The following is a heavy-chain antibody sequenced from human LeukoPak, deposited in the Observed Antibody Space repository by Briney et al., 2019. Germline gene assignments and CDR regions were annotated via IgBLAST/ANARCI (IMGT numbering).Heavy chain of an antibody. Sequence: ASVKVSCKASGYTFTSYGISWVRQAPGQGLEWMGWISAYNGNTNYAQKLQGRVTMTTDTSTSTAYMELRSLRSDDTAVYYCARGVDYDFWSGYFGYWGQGTLVTVSS. CDR3: ARGVDYDFWSGYFGY. V-gene: IGHV1-18*01. CDR2: ISAYNGNT. J-gene: IGHJ4*02. CDR1: GYTFTSYG. D-gene: IGHD3-3*01.